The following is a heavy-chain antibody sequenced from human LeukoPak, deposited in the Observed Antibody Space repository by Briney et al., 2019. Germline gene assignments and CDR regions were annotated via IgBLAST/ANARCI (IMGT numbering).Heavy chain of an antibody. CDR1: GYTFTSYA. Sequence: ASVKVSCKASGYTFTSYAMHWVRQAPGQRLEWMGWINAGNGNTKYSQKFQGRVTITRDTSASTAYMELSSLRSEDTAVYYCAREDLGGGYYFDYWGQGTLVTVSS. V-gene: IGHV1-3*01. J-gene: IGHJ4*02. CDR3: AREDLGGGYYFDY. D-gene: IGHD3-16*01. CDR2: INAGNGNT.